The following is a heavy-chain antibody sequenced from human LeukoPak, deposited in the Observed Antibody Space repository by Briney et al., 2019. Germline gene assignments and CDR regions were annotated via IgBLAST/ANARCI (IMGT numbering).Heavy chain of an antibody. D-gene: IGHD3-3*01. CDR1: GYTFTSYA. V-gene: IGHV1-3*01. CDR2: INAGNGNT. CDR3: ARDITIFGVVTILGYYYYGMDV. J-gene: IGHJ6*02. Sequence: ASVKVSCKASGYTFTSYAMHWVRQAPGQRLEWMGWINAGNGNTKYSQKFQGRVTITRDTSASTAYMELSRLRSDDTAVYYCARDITIFGVVTILGYYYYGMDVWGQGTTVTVSS.